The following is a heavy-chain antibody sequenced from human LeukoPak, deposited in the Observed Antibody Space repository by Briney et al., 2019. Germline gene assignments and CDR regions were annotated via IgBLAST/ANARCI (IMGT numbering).Heavy chain of an antibody. Sequence: ASVNVSLKASGYTFTGKYIHWVRQAPGQGREWMGWINPKNGCTNYAPKFHGRVTMTRDTSISTAYMEVRRLRSEDTAIYFCARANSLGDNAWWCDPWGQGTLVTVSS. CDR1: GYTFTGKY. V-gene: IGHV1-2*02. J-gene: IGHJ5*02. D-gene: IGHD1-26*01. CDR2: INPKNGCT. CDR3: ARANSLGDNAWWCDP.